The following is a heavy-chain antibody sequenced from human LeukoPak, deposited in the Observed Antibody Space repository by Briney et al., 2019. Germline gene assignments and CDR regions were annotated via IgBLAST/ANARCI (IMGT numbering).Heavy chain of an antibody. CDR3: ARDRGYSGYDV. J-gene: IGHJ4*02. CDR2: ISPNTGGT. V-gene: IGHV1-2*02. D-gene: IGHD5-12*01. Sequence: ASVKASCKASGYTFTGYYMHWVRQAPGQGLEWLGWISPNTGGTHYAQNFQDRVTMTRDTSISTAYMDLSRLRSDDTAVYYCARDRGYSGYDVWGQGTLVTVSS. CDR1: GYTFTGYY.